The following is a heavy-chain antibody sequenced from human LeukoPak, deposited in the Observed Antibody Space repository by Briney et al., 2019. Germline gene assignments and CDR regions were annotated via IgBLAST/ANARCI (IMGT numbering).Heavy chain of an antibody. CDR3: ARAAYCGGDCYSGSVDY. D-gene: IGHD2-21*02. CDR1: GFTFSSYS. J-gene: IGHJ4*02. CDR2: ISSSSSTI. Sequence: PGGSLRLSCAASGFTFSSYSMNWVRQAPGKGLEWVSYISSSSSTIYYADSVKGRFTISRDNAKNSLYLQMNSLRAEDTAVYYCARAAYCGGDCYSGSVDYWGQGTLVTVSS. V-gene: IGHV3-48*01.